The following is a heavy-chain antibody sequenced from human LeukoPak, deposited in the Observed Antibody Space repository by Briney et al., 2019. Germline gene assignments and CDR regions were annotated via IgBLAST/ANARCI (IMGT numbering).Heavy chain of an antibody. CDR1: GGTFSSYA. J-gene: IGHJ5*02. CDR2: IIPILGIA. D-gene: IGHD6-6*01. Sequence: ASVKVSCKSSGGTFSSYAISWVRQAPGQGLEWVGRIIPILGIANSAQKFQRQVTITADKSTRPAYMELSSLTSADTAVYYCPRERYSSPSKYWFDPWGQGTLVTVSS. V-gene: IGHV1-69*04. CDR3: PRERYSSPSKYWFDP.